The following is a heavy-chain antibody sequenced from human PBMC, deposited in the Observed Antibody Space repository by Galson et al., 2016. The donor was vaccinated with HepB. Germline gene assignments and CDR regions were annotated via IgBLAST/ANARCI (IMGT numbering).Heavy chain of an antibody. J-gene: IGHJ3*01. CDR2: ISNDGSRA. CDR1: GLPFSAYW. CDR3: ASRWDSFDV. V-gene: IGHV3-74*01. D-gene: IGHD1-26*01. Sequence: SLRLSCAVSGLPFSAYWLHWVRQAPGKGLEWVARISNDGSRAAYADSVKGRFTISRDNSENTLYLLLNSLRAEDTSLYYCASRWDSFDVWGQGTMVTVSS.